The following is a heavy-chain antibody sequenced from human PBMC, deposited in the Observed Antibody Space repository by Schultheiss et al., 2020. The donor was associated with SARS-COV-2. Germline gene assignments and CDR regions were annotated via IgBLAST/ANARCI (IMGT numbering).Heavy chain of an antibody. CDR3: ARDNYDSSGTTLGY. CDR1: GFTFSSYS. CDR2: ISSSSSYI. J-gene: IGHJ4*02. V-gene: IGHV3-21*01. Sequence: GGSLRLSCAASGFTFSSYSMNWVRQAPGKGLEWVSSISSSSSYIYYADSVKGRFTISRDNSKNTLYLQMNSLRAEDTAVYYCARDNYDSSGTTLGYWGQGTLVTVSS. D-gene: IGHD3-22*01.